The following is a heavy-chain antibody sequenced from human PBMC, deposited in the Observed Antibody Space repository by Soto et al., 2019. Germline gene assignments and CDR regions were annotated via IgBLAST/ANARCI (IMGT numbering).Heavy chain of an antibody. CDR1: GGTFSSYT. D-gene: IGHD5-12*01. Sequence: GASVKVSCKASGGTFSSYTISWVRQAPGQGLEWKGRIIPILGIANYAQKFQGRVTITADKSTSTAYMELSSLRSEDTAVYYCARDQERWLQSSYFDYWGQGTLVTLSS. V-gene: IGHV1-69*04. CDR3: ARDQERWLQSSYFDY. J-gene: IGHJ4*02. CDR2: IIPILGIA.